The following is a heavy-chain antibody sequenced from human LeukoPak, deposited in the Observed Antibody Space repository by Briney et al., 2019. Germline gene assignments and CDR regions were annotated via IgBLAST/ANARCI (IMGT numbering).Heavy chain of an antibody. CDR3: ARGGRIVLVT. Sequence: SETLSLTCTVSGGSISSGDYYWRWIRQPPGKGLEWIGYIYYSGSTYYNPSLKSRVTISVDTSKNQFSLKLSSVTAADTAVYYCARGGRIVLVTWGQGTLVTVSS. V-gene: IGHV4-30-4*01. J-gene: IGHJ5*02. CDR1: GGSISSGDYY. CDR2: IYYSGST. D-gene: IGHD6-6*01.